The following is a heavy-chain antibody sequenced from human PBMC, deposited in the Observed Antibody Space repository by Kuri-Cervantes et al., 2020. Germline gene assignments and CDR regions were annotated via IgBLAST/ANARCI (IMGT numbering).Heavy chain of an antibody. CDR1: GFTFSSYS. CDR3: ARTANTLYYYYYYMDV. Sequence: GESLKISCAASGFTFSSYSMNWVHQAPGKGLEWVSSISSSSSYIYYADSVKGRFTISRDNAKNSLYMQMNSLRAEDTAVYYCARTANTLYYYYYYMDVRGKGTTVTVSS. V-gene: IGHV3-21*01. D-gene: IGHD2-2*02. J-gene: IGHJ6*03. CDR2: ISSSSSYI.